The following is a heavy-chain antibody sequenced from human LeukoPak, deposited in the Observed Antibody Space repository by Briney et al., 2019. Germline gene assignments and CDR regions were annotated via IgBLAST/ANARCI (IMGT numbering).Heavy chain of an antibody. Sequence: GGSLRLSCAASGFTVSSNYMSWVRQAPGKGLEWVSSISSSSSYIYYADSVKGRFTISRDNAKNSLYLQMNSLRAEDTAVYYCARSPAERLLNWFDPWGQGTLVTVSS. D-gene: IGHD1-1*01. V-gene: IGHV3-21*01. CDR2: ISSSSSYI. CDR1: GFTVSSNY. J-gene: IGHJ5*02. CDR3: ARSPAERLLNWFDP.